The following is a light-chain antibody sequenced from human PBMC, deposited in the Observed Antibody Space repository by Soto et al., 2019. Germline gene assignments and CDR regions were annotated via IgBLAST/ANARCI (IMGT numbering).Light chain of an antibody. Sequence: QSVLTQPASVSGSPGQSITISCTGTSSDVGGYNYVSWYQQHPGKAPKLMIYEVSNRPSGVSNRFSGSKSGNTASLTISGFQAEDEGHYSFMFHISSRTFFVGTGNKVSVL. CDR2: EVS. J-gene: IGLJ1*01. CDR3: MFHISSRTFF. V-gene: IGLV2-14*01. CDR1: SSDVGGYNY.